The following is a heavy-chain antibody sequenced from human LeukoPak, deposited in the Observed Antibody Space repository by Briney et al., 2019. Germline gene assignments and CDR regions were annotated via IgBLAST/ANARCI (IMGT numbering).Heavy chain of an antibody. J-gene: IGHJ4*02. D-gene: IGHD3-22*01. Sequence: QPGGSLRLSCAASGFTFSTYSMSWVRQAPGKGLEWVSTIDVTTGISYYADSVKGRFTISRDNFQNTLFLQLNSLRVDDTAVYYCAKINYYHPYFRGQATLVTVPS. CDR2: IDVTTGIS. CDR1: GFTFSTYS. V-gene: IGHV3-23*01. CDR3: AKINYYHPYF.